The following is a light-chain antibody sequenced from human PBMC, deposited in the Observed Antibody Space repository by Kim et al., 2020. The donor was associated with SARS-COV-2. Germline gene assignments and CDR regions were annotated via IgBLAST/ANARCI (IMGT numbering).Light chain of an antibody. CDR3: HQCNSWT. V-gene: IGKV3-15*01. J-gene: IGKJ1*01. CDR1: QSVSIN. CDR2: GAS. Sequence: DIVMTQSPATLSVSPGERVTLSCRASQSVSINVAWYQQKPGQAPRLLIYGASTRATGVPARFSGSGSGTEFTLTITSLQSEDFAVYHYHQCNSWTFGLGTKVDIK.